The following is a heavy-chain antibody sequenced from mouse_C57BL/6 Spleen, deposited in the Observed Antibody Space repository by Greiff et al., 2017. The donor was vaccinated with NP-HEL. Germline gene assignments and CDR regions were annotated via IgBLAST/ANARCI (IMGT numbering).Heavy chain of an antibody. CDR3: ASTTVEATPYYAMDY. D-gene: IGHD1-1*01. Sequence: EVQLQQSGAELVKPGASVKLSCTASGFNIKDYYMHWVKQRTEQGLEWIGRIDPEDGDTKYAPKFQGKATLTADTSSNTAYLQLSSLTSEDTAVYYCASTTVEATPYYAMDYWGQGTSVTVSS. CDR1: GFNIKDYY. J-gene: IGHJ4*01. CDR2: IDPEDGDT. V-gene: IGHV14-2*01.